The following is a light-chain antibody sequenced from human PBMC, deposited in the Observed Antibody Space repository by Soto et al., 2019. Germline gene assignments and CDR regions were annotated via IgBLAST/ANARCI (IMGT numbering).Light chain of an antibody. Sequence: QSVLTQPPSVSGAPGQRVTISCTGSSSNIGAGYDVHWYQQLPGTAPKLLIYGNSNRPSGVPDRFSGSKSGTSASLAITGLQAEDEADYYCQSYDSSDVVFGGGTKLTVI. CDR1: SSNIGAGYD. V-gene: IGLV1-40*01. CDR3: QSYDSSDVV. CDR2: GNS. J-gene: IGLJ2*01.